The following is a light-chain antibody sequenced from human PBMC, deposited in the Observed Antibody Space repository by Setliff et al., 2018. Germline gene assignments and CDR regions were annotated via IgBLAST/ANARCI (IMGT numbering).Light chain of an antibody. CDR2: DVT. CDR3: CSYVGSSHV. J-gene: IGLJ1*01. Sequence: QSALAQPRSVSGSPGQSVTISCTGSSSDIGAHTYVSWFQQHPGKAPKLMIYDVTERPSGVPDRFSGSKSGNTASLTISGLQAEDEADYYCCSYVGSSHVFGTGTKVTVL. CDR1: SSDIGAHTY. V-gene: IGLV2-11*01.